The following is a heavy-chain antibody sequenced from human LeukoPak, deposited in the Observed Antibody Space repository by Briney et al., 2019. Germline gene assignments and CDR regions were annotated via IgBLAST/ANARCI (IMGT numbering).Heavy chain of an antibody. CDR1: GYTFTAYY. V-gene: IGHV1-2*02. Sequence: ASVKVSCKTSGYTFTAYYMHWVRQAPGQGLEWMGWIHPNSGGTNYAQKFQGRVTMTRDTSISTAYMELSRLTSDDTAVYYCARGGGFWSGYLDYWGQGTLVTVSS. J-gene: IGHJ4*02. CDR2: IHPNSGGT. CDR3: ARGGGFWSGYLDY. D-gene: IGHD3-3*01.